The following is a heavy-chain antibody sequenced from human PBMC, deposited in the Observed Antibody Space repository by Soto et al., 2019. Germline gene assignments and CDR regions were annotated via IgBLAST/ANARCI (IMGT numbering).Heavy chain of an antibody. CDR2: IIPIFGTA. Sequence: SVKVSCKASGGTFSSYAISWVRRAPGQGLEWMGGIIPIFGTANYAQKFQGRVTITADESTSTAYTELSSLRSEDTAVYYCARNGSASPWVVAATFYYYGMDVWGQGTTVTVSS. CDR1: GGTFSSYA. CDR3: ARNGSASPWVVAATFYYYGMDV. D-gene: IGHD2-15*01. V-gene: IGHV1-69*13. J-gene: IGHJ6*02.